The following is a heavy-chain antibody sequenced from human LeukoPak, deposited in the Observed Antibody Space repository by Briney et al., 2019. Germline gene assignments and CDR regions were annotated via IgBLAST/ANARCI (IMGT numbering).Heavy chain of an antibody. CDR2: IYTSGST. CDR1: GGSISSGSYY. V-gene: IGHV4-61*02. J-gene: IGHJ6*04. D-gene: IGHD6-19*01. CDR3: ARDGFGYSSGPMDV. Sequence: PSETLSLTCTVSGGSISSGSYYWSWIRQPAGKGLEWIGRIYTSGSTNYNPSLKSRVTMSVDTSKNQFSLKLSSVTAADTAVYYCARDGFGYSSGPMDVWGKGTTVTISS.